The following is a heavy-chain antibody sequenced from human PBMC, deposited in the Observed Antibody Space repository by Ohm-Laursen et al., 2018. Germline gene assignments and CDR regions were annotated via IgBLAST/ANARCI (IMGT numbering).Heavy chain of an antibody. J-gene: IGHJ6*02. CDR3: AKHEGYCGGDCPYYYYGMDV. D-gene: IGHD2-21*02. CDR1: GFPFSTYA. Sequence: SLRLSCTASGFPFSTYAMSWVRQAPGKGLEWVSGISGSGGSTYYADSVKGRFTISRDNSKNTLYLQMNSLRAEDTAVYYCAKHEGYCGGDCPYYYYGMDVWGQGTTVTVSS. V-gene: IGHV3-23*01. CDR2: ISGSGGST.